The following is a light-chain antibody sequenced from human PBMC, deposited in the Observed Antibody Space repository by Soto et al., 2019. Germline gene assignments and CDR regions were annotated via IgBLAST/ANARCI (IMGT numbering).Light chain of an antibody. CDR3: SSYTTSSTRV. V-gene: IGLV2-14*01. CDR1: SSDVGGYNY. J-gene: IGLJ1*01. Sequence: QSALTQPAPVSGSPGQSITISCTGTSSDVGGYNYVSWYQQHPGKAPKLMIYDVSNRPSGVSYRFSGSKSGNTASLTISGLQAEDEADYYCSSYTTSSTRVFGTGTKLTVL. CDR2: DVS.